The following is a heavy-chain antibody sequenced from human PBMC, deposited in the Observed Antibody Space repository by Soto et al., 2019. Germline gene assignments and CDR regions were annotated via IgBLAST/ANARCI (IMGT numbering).Heavy chain of an antibody. Sequence: EVQLEESGGGLVQPGGSLRLSCGASGFTFRTYWLSWVRQVPGKGLEWVANINQDGSEKNYVDSVKGRLTISRDNAKNSLYLRMSSLRAEDTALYHCARDGSTSWYSYDYHGMDVWGQGTTVTVSS. V-gene: IGHV3-7*05. D-gene: IGHD5-18*01. J-gene: IGHJ6*02. CDR3: ARDGSTSWYSYDYHGMDV. CDR2: INQDGSEK. CDR1: GFTFRTYW.